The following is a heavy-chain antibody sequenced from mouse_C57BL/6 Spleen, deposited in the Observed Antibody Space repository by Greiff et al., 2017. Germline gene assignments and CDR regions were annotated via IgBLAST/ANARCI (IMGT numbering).Heavy chain of an antibody. Sequence: QVQLQQPGAELVKPGASVKLSCKASGYTFTSYWMHWVKQRPGQGLEWIGMIHPNSGSTNYNEKFKSKATLTVDKSSSPAYMQLSSLTSEDSAVYYCSAWFAYWGQGTLVTVSA. CDR3: SAWFAY. J-gene: IGHJ3*01. V-gene: IGHV1-64*01. CDR2: IHPNSGST. CDR1: GYTFTSYW.